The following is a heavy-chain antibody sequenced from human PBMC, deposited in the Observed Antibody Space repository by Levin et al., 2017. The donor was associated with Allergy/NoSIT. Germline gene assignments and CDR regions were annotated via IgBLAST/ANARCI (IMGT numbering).Heavy chain of an antibody. Sequence: PSETLSLTCTVSGASIRSYYWNWIRQSPGKGLEWIGFIYYSGITDYNPSLKSRAAISIDMAKNQFYLKLNSVTAADTAVYYCARRLGFGEFFDPWGQGSLVTVSS. J-gene: IGHJ5*02. D-gene: IGHD3-16*01. CDR2: IYYSGIT. V-gene: IGHV4-59*01. CDR1: GASIRSYY. CDR3: ARRLGFGEFFDP.